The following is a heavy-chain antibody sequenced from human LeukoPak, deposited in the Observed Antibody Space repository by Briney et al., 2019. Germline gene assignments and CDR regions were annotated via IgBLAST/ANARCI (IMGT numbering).Heavy chain of an antibody. D-gene: IGHD2-15*01. CDR2: IYHSGST. CDR1: GGSISSSNW. CDR3: ATPLGYCSGGSCYSWDY. Sequence: PSGTLSLTCAVSGGSISSSNWWSWVRQPPGKGLEWIGEIYHSGSTNYNPSLKSRVTISVDTSKNQFSLKLSSVTAADTAVYYCATPLGYCSGGSCYSWDYWGQGTLVTVSS. J-gene: IGHJ4*02. V-gene: IGHV4-4*02.